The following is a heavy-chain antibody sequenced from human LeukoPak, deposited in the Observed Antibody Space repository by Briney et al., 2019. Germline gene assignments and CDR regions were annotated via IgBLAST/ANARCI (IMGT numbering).Heavy chain of an antibody. J-gene: IGHJ5*02. CDR3: ARDDGWFGELPYNWFDP. Sequence: GGSLRLSCAASGFTFSSYSMNWVRQAPGKGLEWVSYISSSSSPMYYADSVKGRFTISRDNAKNSLYPQMNSLRAEDTAVYYCARDDGWFGELPYNWFDPWGQGTLVTVSS. CDR1: GFTFSSYS. V-gene: IGHV3-48*01. CDR2: ISSSSSPM. D-gene: IGHD3-10*01.